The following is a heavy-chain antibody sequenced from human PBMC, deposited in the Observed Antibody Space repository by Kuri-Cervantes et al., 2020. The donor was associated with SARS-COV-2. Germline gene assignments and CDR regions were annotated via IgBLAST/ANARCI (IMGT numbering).Heavy chain of an antibody. CDR2: IYTSGST. D-gene: IGHD6-13*01. V-gene: IGHV4-4*07. J-gene: IGHJ4*02. Sequence: SDPLCPTVTVPGGSISSYYWSWIRKLAGKGLEWIGRIYTSGSTNYNPSLKSRVTMSVDTSKNQFSLKLSSVTAADTDVYYCARGAEGSPFDYWGQGTLVTVSS. CDR1: GGSISSYY. CDR3: ARGAEGSPFDY.